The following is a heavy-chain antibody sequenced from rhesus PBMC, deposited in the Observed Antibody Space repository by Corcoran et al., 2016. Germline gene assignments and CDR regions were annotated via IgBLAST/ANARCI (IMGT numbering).Heavy chain of an antibody. D-gene: IGHD6-13*01. Sequence: QVQLQESGPGVVKPSATLSLTCAVPGGTISRGYYYWSWLRQPPGKGLAWIGGFSSNSESTNYNPSLKSRVTISKDTSKNQFSLKLSSVTATDTAVYYCAREWGIAAGWGGGLDSWGQGVVVTVSS. CDR2: FSSNSEST. CDR1: GGTISRGYYY. J-gene: IGHJ6*01. CDR3: AREWGIAAGWGGGLDS. V-gene: IGHV4S12*01.